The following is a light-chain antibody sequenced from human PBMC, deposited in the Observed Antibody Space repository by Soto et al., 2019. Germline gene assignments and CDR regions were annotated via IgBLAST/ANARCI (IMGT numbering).Light chain of an antibody. V-gene: IGKV1-5*01. CDR1: QSISHY. CDR3: QQYKSDST. Sequence: DIQMTQSPSSLSASVGDRVTITCRASQSISHYLAWYQQKPGKAPKLLIYDASTLQGGIASRFSGSGSGTKFTLIISSLQPDDFVTYYCQQYKSDSTFGQGTKVGIK. CDR2: DAS. J-gene: IGKJ2*01.